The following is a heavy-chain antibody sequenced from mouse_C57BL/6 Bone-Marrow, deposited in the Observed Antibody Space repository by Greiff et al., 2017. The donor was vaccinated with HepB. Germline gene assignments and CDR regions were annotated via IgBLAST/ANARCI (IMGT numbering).Heavy chain of an antibody. J-gene: IGHJ3*01. CDR1: GYSFTDYN. CDR3: ARHYGSYPSGFAY. V-gene: IGHV1-39*01. D-gene: IGHD2-1*01. Sequence: VQLQQSGPELVKPGASVKISCKASGYSFTDYNMNWVKQSPGKSLEWIGVINPNYGTTSYKQKFKGKATLTVDQSTSTAYMQLNSLTSEDAAVYYCARHYGSYPSGFAYWGQGTLVTVSA. CDR2: INPNYGTT.